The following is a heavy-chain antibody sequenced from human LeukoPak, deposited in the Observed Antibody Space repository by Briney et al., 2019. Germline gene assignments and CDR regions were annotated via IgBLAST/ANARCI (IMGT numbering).Heavy chain of an antibody. D-gene: IGHD3-22*01. CDR1: GFSFSSYS. J-gene: IGHJ4*02. CDR2: ISSGSDYI. CDR3: ARDQEYYYDSSGYSIDY. V-gene: IGHV3-21*01. Sequence: GGSLRLSCAASGFSFSSYSMKWVRQAPGKGLEWVSSISSGSDYIYYADSVKGRFTISRDNAKNSLYLQMNSLRAEDTAVYYCARDQEYYYDSSGYSIDYWGQGTLVTVSS.